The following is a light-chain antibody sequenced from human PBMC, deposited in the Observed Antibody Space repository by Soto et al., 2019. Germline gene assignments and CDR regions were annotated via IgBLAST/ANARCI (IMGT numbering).Light chain of an antibody. V-gene: IGLV1-40*01. CDR3: QSYDSSLNVYV. J-gene: IGLJ1*01. CDR1: SSNFGAGYV. CDR2: DNS. Sequence: QSVLTQPPSVPGAPGQRVTISCTGSSSNFGAGYVVHWYQQLPGTAPKLLIYDNSNRPSGVPDRFSGSKSGTSASLAITGLQAEDEADYYCQSYDSSLNVYVFGTGTKLTVL.